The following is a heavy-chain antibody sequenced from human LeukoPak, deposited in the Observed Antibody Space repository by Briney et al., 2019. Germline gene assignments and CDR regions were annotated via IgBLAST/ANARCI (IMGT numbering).Heavy chain of an antibody. D-gene: IGHD3-10*01. V-gene: IGHV4-59*01. Sequence: SETLSLTCTVSGGSISTYYWSWIRQPPGKRLEWIGYIFHSGSTNYNPSLRGRVTISVDTSKNQFSLKLSSVTAADTAVYYCARGVVRGVIITSPKYYFDYWGQGTLVTVSS. CDR1: GGSISTYY. CDR2: IFHSGST. CDR3: ARGVVRGVIITSPKYYFDY. J-gene: IGHJ4*02.